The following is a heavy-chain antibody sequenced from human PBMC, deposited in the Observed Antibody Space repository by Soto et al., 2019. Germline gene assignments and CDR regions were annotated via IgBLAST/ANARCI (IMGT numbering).Heavy chain of an antibody. Sequence: GGSLRLSCAASGFTFSSYAMSWVRQAPGKGLEWVSAISGSGGSTYYADSVKGRFTISRDNSKNTLYLQMNSLRAEDTAVYYCAKEVPLGVEAGKDSYGMAVWGQGTTVTVSS. V-gene: IGHV3-23*01. D-gene: IGHD6-13*01. CDR1: GFTFSSYA. CDR2: ISGSGGST. CDR3: AKEVPLGVEAGKDSYGMAV. J-gene: IGHJ6*02.